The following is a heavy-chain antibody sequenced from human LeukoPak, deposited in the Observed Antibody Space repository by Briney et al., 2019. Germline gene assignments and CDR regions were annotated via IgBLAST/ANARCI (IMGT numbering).Heavy chain of an antibody. D-gene: IGHD5-24*01. CDR2: IDGSSTYI. CDR3: TRVGYIDEGIDY. V-gene: IGHV3-21*06. J-gene: IGHJ4*02. CDR1: GFTFSSYT. Sequence: GGSLRLSCAASGFTFSSYTINWVRQAPGKGLEWVSSIDGSSTYIYYADSVKGRFTISRDNAKNSLYLQMNSLRAEDTAIYYCTRVGYIDEGIDYWGQGTLVTVSS.